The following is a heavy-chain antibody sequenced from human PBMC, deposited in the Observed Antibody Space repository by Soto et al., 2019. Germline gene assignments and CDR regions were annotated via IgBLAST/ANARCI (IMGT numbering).Heavy chain of an antibody. CDR3: ARAGVKLGANLIDS. CDR2: INHSGFI. V-gene: IGHV4-34*01. D-gene: IGHD7-27*01. CDR1: GGSLRGHY. Sequence: SETLSLTCAVSGGSLRGHYWSWIRQSPEKGLEWIGEINHSGFIKYNPTLKSRVTISRDASKNQCSLRLSSMTAAYSAVYFCARAGVKLGANLIDSWGQGTLVTVSS. J-gene: IGHJ4*02.